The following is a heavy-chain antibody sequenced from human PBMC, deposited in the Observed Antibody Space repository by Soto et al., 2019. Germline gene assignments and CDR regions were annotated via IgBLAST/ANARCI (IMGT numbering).Heavy chain of an antibody. D-gene: IGHD2-2*02. Sequence: ASVKVSFKASGYTFTGYYMHWVRQAPGQGLEWMGWINPNSGGTNYAQKFQGWVTMTRDTSISTAYMELSRLRSDDTAVYYCAREGYCSSTSCYISMVRGVITAFDIWGQGTMVTVSS. CDR2: INPNSGGT. V-gene: IGHV1-2*04. CDR3: AREGYCSSTSCYISMVRGVITAFDI. CDR1: GYTFTGYY. J-gene: IGHJ3*02.